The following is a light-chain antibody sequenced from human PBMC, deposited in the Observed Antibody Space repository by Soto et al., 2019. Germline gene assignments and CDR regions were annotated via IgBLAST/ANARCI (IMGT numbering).Light chain of an antibody. CDR1: QSISSW. Sequence: DIQMTQSPSTLSASVGDRVTITCRASQSISSWLAWYQQKPGKAPNLLIYKASSLQSGVPSRFSGSGSGTEFTLTISSLQPDDSATYYCQQFKSYPLTFGGGTKVQIK. CDR2: KAS. CDR3: QQFKSYPLT. V-gene: IGKV1-5*03. J-gene: IGKJ4*02.